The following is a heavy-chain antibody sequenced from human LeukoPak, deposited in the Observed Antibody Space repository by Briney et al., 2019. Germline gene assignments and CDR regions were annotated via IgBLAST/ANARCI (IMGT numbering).Heavy chain of an antibody. V-gene: IGHV3-7*01. CDR3: ARSLMSFGELLSGGFDV. D-gene: IGHD3-10*01. CDR2: IQHDGSDQ. J-gene: IGHJ3*01. CDR1: GFTFSSYW. Sequence: GGSLRLSCAASGFTFSSYWMTWLRQAPGKGLERVANIQHDGSDQYYEDSVKGRFTISRDNAKDSLFLQMNSLRAEDTAVYFCARSLMSFGELLSGGFDVWGQGAMVTVSS.